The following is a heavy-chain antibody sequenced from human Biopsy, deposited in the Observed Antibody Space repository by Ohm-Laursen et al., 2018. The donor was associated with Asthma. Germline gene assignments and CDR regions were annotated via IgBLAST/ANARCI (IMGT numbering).Heavy chain of an antibody. CDR1: GGSFSGYY. Sequence: GTLSPTCPVYGGSFSGYYWSWIRQPPGKGLEWIGEINHSGSTNYNPSLKSRVTISVDTSKNQFSLKLSSVTAADTAMYYCARAGALIVGATMGYWGQGTLVTVSS. D-gene: IGHD1-26*01. CDR3: ARAGALIVGATMGY. CDR2: INHSGST. V-gene: IGHV4-34*01. J-gene: IGHJ4*02.